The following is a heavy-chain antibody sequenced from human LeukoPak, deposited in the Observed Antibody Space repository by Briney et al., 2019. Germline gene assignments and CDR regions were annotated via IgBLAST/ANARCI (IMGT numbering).Heavy chain of an antibody. CDR3: AKDSRETLAGTEDY. Sequence: TGGSLRLSCAASGFTFSTYAMSWVRQAPGKGLELVSSITSSGYDTYYRDSVKGRFTISRDNSENTLYLQMNSLRPEDTAMYYRAKDSRETLAGTEDYWGRGTLVTVSS. D-gene: IGHD6-19*01. J-gene: IGHJ4*02. CDR2: ITSSGYDT. V-gene: IGHV3-23*01. CDR1: GFTFSTYA.